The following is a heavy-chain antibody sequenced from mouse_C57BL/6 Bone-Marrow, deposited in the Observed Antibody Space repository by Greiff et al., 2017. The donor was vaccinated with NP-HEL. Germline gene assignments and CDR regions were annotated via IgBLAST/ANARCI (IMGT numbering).Heavy chain of an antibody. Sequence: VQLQQSGAELVKPGASVKLSCKASGYTFTEYTIHWVKQRSGQGLEWIGWFYPGSGSIKYNEKFKDKATLTADKSSSTAYMELSRLTSEDSAVYICAGHEDRIYYGSSYFDYWGQGTTLTVSS. CDR3: AGHEDRIYYGSSYFDY. J-gene: IGHJ2*01. CDR1: GYTFTEYT. CDR2: FYPGSGSI. V-gene: IGHV1-62-2*01. D-gene: IGHD1-1*01.